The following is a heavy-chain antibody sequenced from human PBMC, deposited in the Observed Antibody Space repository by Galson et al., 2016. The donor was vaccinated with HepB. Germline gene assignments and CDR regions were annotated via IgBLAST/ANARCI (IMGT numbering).Heavy chain of an antibody. CDR2: VNPNGGIT. Sequence: SVKVSCKASGYTFTTCHMHWVRQAPGQGLEWMGIVNPNGGITSYAQKFQGRVTVTRDTSTSTVYMELSSLRSDDTAVYYCARDPTPIGTTNKSFFFDYWGQGTLVTVSS. CDR1: GYTFTTCH. CDR3: ARDPTPIGTTNKSFFFDY. D-gene: IGHD1-1*01. V-gene: IGHV1-46*01. J-gene: IGHJ4*02.